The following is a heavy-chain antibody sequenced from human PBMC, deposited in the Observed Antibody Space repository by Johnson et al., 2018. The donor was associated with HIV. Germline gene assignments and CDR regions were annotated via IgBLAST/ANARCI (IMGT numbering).Heavy chain of an antibody. Sequence: QVQLVESGGGLVKPGGSLRLSCAASGFTFSSYWMSWVRQAPGKGLEWVAFIRYDGSNKYYADSVKGRLTISRDNSKNTLYLQMNSLRAEDTAVYYCAKGERYYNFWSGYHDAFDIWGQGTMVTVSS. V-gene: IGHV3-30*02. CDR1: GFTFSSYW. CDR3: AKGERYYNFWSGYHDAFDI. CDR2: IRYDGSNK. J-gene: IGHJ3*02. D-gene: IGHD3-3*01.